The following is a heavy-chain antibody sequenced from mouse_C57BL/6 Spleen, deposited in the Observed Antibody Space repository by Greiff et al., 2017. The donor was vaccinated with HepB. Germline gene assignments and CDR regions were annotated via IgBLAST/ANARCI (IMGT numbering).Heavy chain of an antibody. CDR1: GFTFSDAW. CDR2: IRNKANNHAT. CDR3: TRQGLRRGPWFAY. V-gene: IGHV6-6*01. J-gene: IGHJ3*01. Sequence: EVQLVESGGGLVQPGGSMKLSCAASGFTFSDAWMDWVRQSPEKGLEWVAEIRNKANNHATYYAESVKGRFTISRDDSKSSVYLQMNSLKAEDTGIYYCTRQGLRRGPWFAYWGQGTLVTVSA. D-gene: IGHD2-4*01.